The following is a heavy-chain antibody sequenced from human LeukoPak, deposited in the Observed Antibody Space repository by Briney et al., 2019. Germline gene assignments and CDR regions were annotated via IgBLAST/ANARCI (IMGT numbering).Heavy chain of an antibody. CDR2: IYYSGST. Sequence: SETLSLTCTVSGGSINSRSYYWNWIRQPPGKGLEWIGSIYYSGSTFYNPSLKSRVTISIDTSKNQFSLKLSSVTAADTAVYYCARQRFFDYWGQGTLVTVSS. CDR1: GGSINSRSYY. J-gene: IGHJ4*02. D-gene: IGHD3-16*01. CDR3: ARQRFFDY. V-gene: IGHV4-39*07.